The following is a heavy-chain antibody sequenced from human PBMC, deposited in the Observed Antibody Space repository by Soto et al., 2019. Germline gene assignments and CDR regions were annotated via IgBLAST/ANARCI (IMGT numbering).Heavy chain of an antibody. D-gene: IGHD3-9*01. CDR1: GFTFSNAW. J-gene: IGHJ6*02. Sequence: EVQLVESGGGLVKPGGSLRLSCAASGFTFSNAWMNWVRQAPGKGLEWVGRIKSKTDGGTTDYAAPVKGRLTISRDDSNNTLSLQMTSLKTEDAAVYYCTTPYYDILTGYVPYYYYYYGMDVWGQGTTVTVSS. CDR2: IKSKTDGGTT. V-gene: IGHV3-15*07. CDR3: TTPYYDILTGYVPYYYYYYGMDV.